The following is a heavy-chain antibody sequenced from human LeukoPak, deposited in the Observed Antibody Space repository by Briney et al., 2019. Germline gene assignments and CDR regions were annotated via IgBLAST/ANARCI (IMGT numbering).Heavy chain of an antibody. CDR2: IYPDDSDT. CDR3: ARDYGSGSYYYDY. D-gene: IGHD3-10*01. Sequence: GESLKISCKGSGYTFTSYWIGWVRQMPGKGLEWMGIIYPDDSDTRYSPSFQGQVTISADKSISTAYLRWSGLQASDTAMYYCARDYGSGSYYYDYWGQGTLVTVSS. CDR1: GYTFTSYW. J-gene: IGHJ4*02. V-gene: IGHV5-51*01.